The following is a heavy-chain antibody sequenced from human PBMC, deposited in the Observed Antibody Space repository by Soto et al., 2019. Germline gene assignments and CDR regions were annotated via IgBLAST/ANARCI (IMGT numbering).Heavy chain of an antibody. V-gene: IGHV3-23*01. CDR3: AKVHIVGAAYYYYGMDV. D-gene: IGHD1-26*01. CDR2: ISGSGGST. J-gene: IGHJ6*02. CDR1: GFTFSSYA. Sequence: EVQLLESGGGLVQPGGSLRLSCAASGFTFSSYAMSWVHQAPGKGLEWVSAISGSGGSTYYADSVKGRFTISRDNSKNTLYLQMNSLRAEDTAVYYCAKVHIVGAAYYYYGMDVWGQGTTVTVSS.